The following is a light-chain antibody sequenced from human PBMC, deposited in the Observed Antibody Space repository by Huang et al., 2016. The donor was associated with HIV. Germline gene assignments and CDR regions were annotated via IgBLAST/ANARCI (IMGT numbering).Light chain of an antibody. CDR1: QSVFSY. J-gene: IGKJ2*01. V-gene: IGKV3-11*01. Sequence: EIVLTQSPGTLSLSPGERATLSCRTSQSVFSYLAWYQQRPGQAPRLLIYDASNRATGIPARFSGSGSGTDFTLTISSLEPEDFAVYYCQQRSAWPRTFGQGTKLEIK. CDR3: QQRSAWPRT. CDR2: DAS.